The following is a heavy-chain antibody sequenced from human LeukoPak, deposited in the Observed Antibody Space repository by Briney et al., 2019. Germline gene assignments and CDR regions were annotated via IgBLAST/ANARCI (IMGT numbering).Heavy chain of an antibody. V-gene: IGHV3-49*04. Sequence: GGSLRLSCTASGFTFGDYAMSWVRQAPGKGLEWVGFIRSKAYGGTTEYAASVKGRFTISRDDSKSIAYLQMNSLKTEDTAVYYCTSEGLSAADYYGMDVWGKGTTVTVSS. CDR1: GFTFGDYA. J-gene: IGHJ6*04. CDR3: TSEGLSAADYYGMDV. D-gene: IGHD6-13*01. CDR2: IRSKAYGGTT.